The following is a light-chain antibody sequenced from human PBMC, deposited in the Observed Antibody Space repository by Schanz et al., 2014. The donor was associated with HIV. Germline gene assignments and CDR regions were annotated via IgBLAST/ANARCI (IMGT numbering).Light chain of an antibody. Sequence: EIVLTQSPGTLSLSPGERATLSCRASQSISSNYLTWYQQKPGQAPRLLIYGASSRATGIADRFSGGGSGTDFNLTISRLEPEDFAVYYCQQYDNSFRVTFGQGTKLEIK. CDR3: QQYDNSFRVT. CDR1: QSISSNY. CDR2: GAS. J-gene: IGKJ2*01. V-gene: IGKV3-20*01.